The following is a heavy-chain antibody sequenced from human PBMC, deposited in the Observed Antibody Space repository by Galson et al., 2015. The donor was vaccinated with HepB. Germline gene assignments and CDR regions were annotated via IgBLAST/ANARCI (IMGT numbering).Heavy chain of an antibody. D-gene: IGHD1-14*01. CDR1: GFTFSDAW. V-gene: IGHV3-15*01. CDR2: VKSRTFGGTA. Sequence: SLRLSCAASGFTFSDAWMSWVRQAPGKGLEWVGRVKSRTFGGTADYGTPVKGRFTISRDDSKHTLSLLMSSLKTEGTAVYYCTTTVRPEDFVDYWGQGSLVTVSS. CDR3: TTTVRPEDFVDY. J-gene: IGHJ4*02.